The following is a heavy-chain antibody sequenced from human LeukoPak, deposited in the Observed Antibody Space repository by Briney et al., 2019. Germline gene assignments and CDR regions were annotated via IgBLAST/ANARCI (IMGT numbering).Heavy chain of an antibody. V-gene: IGHV4-31*03. Sequence: SQTLSLTSTVSGGSISSGGYYWSWIRQHPGKGLEWIGYIYYSGSTYYNPSLKSRVTTSADTSKNQFSLKLSSVTAADTAVYYCARDAEYSSGIDVWGQGTTVTVSS. CDR3: ARDAEYSSGIDV. CDR2: IYYSGST. J-gene: IGHJ6*02. CDR1: GGSISSGGYY. D-gene: IGHD2-21*01.